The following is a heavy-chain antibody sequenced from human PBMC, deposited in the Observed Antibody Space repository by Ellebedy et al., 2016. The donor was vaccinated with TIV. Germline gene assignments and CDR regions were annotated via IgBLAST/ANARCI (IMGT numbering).Heavy chain of an antibody. CDR3: ARTGLYSPFDY. Sequence: GESLKISCAASGFIFSSYGMHWVRQAPGKGLAWVAIISYDGSNKYYADSVKGRFTISRDNSKNTLYLQMNSLRAEDTAVYYCARTGLYSPFDYWGQGTLVTVSS. CDR2: ISYDGSNK. D-gene: IGHD6-13*01. V-gene: IGHV3-30*03. J-gene: IGHJ4*02. CDR1: GFIFSSYG.